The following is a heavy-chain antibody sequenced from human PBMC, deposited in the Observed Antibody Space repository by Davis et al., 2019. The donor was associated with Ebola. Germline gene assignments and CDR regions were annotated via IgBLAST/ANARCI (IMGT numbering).Heavy chain of an antibody. CDR2: ISHSGYT. CDR3: ARHPPRPNNWFDP. V-gene: IGHV4-61*01. CDR1: GGSIISSSSY. Sequence: MPSETLSLTCTVSGGSIISSSSYWSWIRQPPGKGLEWIAYISHSGYTKYNPSLKSRVTMSVDTSRNQFSLKLNSVTAADTAVYYCARHPPRPNNWFDPWGQGTLVTVSS. J-gene: IGHJ5*02.